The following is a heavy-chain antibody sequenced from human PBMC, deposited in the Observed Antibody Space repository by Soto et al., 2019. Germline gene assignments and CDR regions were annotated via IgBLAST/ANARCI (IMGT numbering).Heavy chain of an antibody. J-gene: IGHJ4*02. CDR2: ASGNNDDT. CDR1: GGTFSSYA. D-gene: IGHD2-2*01. CDR3: ARDERGTCTGSNCYYFDY. Sequence: ASVKVSCKASGGTFSSYAISWVRQAPGQGLEWMAWASGNNDDTNYAPKLQDRVTLTTDTSTGTAYMELRSLRSDDTAVYYCARDERGTCTGSNCYYFDYWGQGTLVTVSS. V-gene: IGHV1-18*01.